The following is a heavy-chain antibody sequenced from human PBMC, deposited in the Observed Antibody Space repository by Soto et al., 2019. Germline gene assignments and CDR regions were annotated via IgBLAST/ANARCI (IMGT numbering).Heavy chain of an antibody. D-gene: IGHD3-16*01. V-gene: IGHV3-11*05. CDR2: ISSSSSYT. CDR1: GFTFSDYY. J-gene: IGHJ6*04. CDR3: EKDIAVMGEGEFDGMDV. Sequence: QVQLVESGGGLVKPGGSLRLSCAASGFTFSDYYMSWIRQAPGKGLEWVSYISSSSSYTNYADSVKGRFTISRDNAKNSLYRQMNGLKNEDTAVYYYEKDIAVMGEGEFDGMDVWGKGTTGTVSS.